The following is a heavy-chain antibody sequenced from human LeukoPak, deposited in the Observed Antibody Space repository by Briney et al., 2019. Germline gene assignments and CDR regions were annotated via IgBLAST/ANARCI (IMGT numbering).Heavy chain of an antibody. CDR2: IYSGGST. D-gene: IGHD1-26*01. Sequence: GGSLRLSCAASGFTVSSNYMSWVRQAPGKGLEGVSVIYSGGSTYYPDSVKGRFTISRDNSKNTLYLQMNSLRAEDTAVYYCARVSGGAKGIWGQGTLVTVSS. CDR1: GFTVSSNY. CDR3: ARVSGGAKGI. V-gene: IGHV3-53*01. J-gene: IGHJ4*02.